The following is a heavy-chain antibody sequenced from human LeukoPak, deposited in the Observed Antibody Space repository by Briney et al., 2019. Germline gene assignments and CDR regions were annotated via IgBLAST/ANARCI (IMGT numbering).Heavy chain of an antibody. CDR1: GYTFTGYY. CDR3: ARESSSWSGYGMDV. J-gene: IGHJ6*02. CDR2: INPNSGGT. Sequence: ASVKVSCKASGYTFTGYYMHWVRQAPGQGLEWMGWINPNSGGTNYAQKFQGWVTMTRDTSISTAYMELSRLRSDDTAVYYCARESSSWSGYGMDVWGQGTTVTASS. D-gene: IGHD6-13*01. V-gene: IGHV1-2*04.